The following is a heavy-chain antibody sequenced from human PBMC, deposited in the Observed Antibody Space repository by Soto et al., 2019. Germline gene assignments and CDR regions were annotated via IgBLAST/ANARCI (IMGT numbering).Heavy chain of an antibody. CDR1: GGTFSSYA. V-gene: IGHV1-69*06. J-gene: IGHJ6*02. D-gene: IGHD2-8*01. CDR3: ARYATRSFYYYYYGMDV. Sequence: ASVKVSCKASGGTFSSYAISWVLQAPVQGLEWMGGIIPIFGTANYAQKFQGRVTITADKSTSTAYMELSSLRSEDTAVYYCARYATRSFYYYYYGMDVWGQGTTVTVSS. CDR2: IIPIFGTA.